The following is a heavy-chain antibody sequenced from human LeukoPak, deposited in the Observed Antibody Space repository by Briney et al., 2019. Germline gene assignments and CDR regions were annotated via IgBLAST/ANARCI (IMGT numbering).Heavy chain of an antibody. CDR2: IYSGGTT. CDR3: AKAPRKFRGIIITPLYYFDY. Sequence: GGSLRLSCAASGFTASTNHLSWVRQAPGKGLEWVSVIYSGGTTYYADSVKGRFTISRDNSKNTLYLQMNSLRAEDTAIYYCAKAPRKFRGIIITPLYYFDYWGRGALVTVSS. CDR1: GFTASTNH. D-gene: IGHD3-10*01. V-gene: IGHV3-53*01. J-gene: IGHJ4*02.